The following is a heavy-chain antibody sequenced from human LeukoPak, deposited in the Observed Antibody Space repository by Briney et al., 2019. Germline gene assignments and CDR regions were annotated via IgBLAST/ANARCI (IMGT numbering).Heavy chain of an antibody. CDR2: IFPIFGTA. D-gene: IGHD6-13*01. CDR3: ARDPGIAAAGTTFDI. Sequence: GASVKVSCKASGGTFSSYAISWVRQAPGQGLEWMGGIFPIFGTANYAQKFQGRVTITADESTSTAYMELSSLRSEDTAVYYCARDPGIAAAGTTFDIWGQGTMVTVSS. CDR1: GGTFSSYA. J-gene: IGHJ3*02. V-gene: IGHV1-69*13.